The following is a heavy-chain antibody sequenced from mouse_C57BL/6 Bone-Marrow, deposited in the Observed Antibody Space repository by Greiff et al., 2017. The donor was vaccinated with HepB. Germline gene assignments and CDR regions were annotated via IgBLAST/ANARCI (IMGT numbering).Heavy chain of an antibody. V-gene: IGHV1-61*01. CDR3: AGHYYGSSYFDY. CDR1: GYTFTSYW. D-gene: IGHD1-1*01. Sequence: QVQLQQSGAELVRPGSSVKLSCKASGYTFTSYWMDWVKQRPGQGLEWIGNIYPSDSETHYNQKFKDNATLTVDKSSSTAYMQLSSLTSEDSAVYYCAGHYYGSSYFDYWGQGTTLTVSS. CDR2: IYPSDSET. J-gene: IGHJ2*01.